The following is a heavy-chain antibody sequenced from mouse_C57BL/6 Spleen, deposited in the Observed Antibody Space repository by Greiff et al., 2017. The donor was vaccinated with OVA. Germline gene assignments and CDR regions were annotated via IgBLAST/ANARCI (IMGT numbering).Heavy chain of an antibody. J-gene: IGHJ4*01. V-gene: IGHV3-6*01. CDR2: ISYDGSN. CDR3: ARTTVVAYYAMDY. CDR1: GYSITSGYY. D-gene: IGHD1-1*01. Sequence: DVKLVESGPGLVKPSQSLSLTCSVTGYSITSGYYWNWIRQFPGNKLEWMGYISYDGSNNYNPSLKNRISITRDTSKNQFFLKLNSVTTEDTATYYCARTTVVAYYAMDYWGQGTSVTVSS.